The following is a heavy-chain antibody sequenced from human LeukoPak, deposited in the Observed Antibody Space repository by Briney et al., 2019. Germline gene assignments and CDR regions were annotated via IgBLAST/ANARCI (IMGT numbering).Heavy chain of an antibody. CDR2: INTDGSST. CDR1: GFTFSSYW. J-gene: IGHJ6*03. CDR3: ARPLSYYYYYYMDV. Sequence: PGGSLRLSCAASGFTFSSYWMHWVRQAPGKGLVWVSRINTDGSSTSYADSVKGRFTISRDNAKNTLYLQMNSLRAEDTAVYYCARPLSYYYYYYMDVWGKGTTVTVSS. V-gene: IGHV3-74*01. D-gene: IGHD2/OR15-2a*01.